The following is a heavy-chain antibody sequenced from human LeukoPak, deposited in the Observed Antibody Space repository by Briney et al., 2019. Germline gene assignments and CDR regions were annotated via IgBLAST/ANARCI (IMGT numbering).Heavy chain of an antibody. CDR1: GGSISSSCYY. CDR3: AREVTYYDFWSGYLGGRRDV. D-gene: IGHD3-3*01. J-gene: IGHJ6*04. V-gene: IGHV4-39*01. CDR2: IYYSGST. Sequence: SETLSLTCTVSGGSISSSCYYWGWIRQPPGKGLEWNGSIYYSGSTYYNPSLKSRVTISVDTSQNQFSLKLGSVTAADTAVYYCAREVTYYDFWSGYLGGRRDVWGKGTTVTVSS.